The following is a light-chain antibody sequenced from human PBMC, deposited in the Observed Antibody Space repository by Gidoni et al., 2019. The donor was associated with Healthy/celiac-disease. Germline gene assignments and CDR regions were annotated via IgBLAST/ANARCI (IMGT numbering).Light chain of an antibody. V-gene: IGLV4-69*01. Sequence: QLVLPQSPSASASLGSSVKLTCTLSSRHSSYAIAWHQQQPEKGPRYLMKLNSDGSHSKGDGIPDRFSGSSSGAERYLTISSLQSEDEADYYCQTWGTGIKVFGGGTKLTVL. CDR1: SRHSSYA. J-gene: IGLJ3*02. CDR3: QTWGTGIKV. CDR2: LNSDGSH.